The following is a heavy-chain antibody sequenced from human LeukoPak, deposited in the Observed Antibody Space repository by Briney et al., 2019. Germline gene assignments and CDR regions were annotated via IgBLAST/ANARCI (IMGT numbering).Heavy chain of an antibody. D-gene: IGHD2-2*01. Sequence: ASVKVSCKASGYTFTGYYMHWVRQAPGQGLEWMGWINPNSGGTNYAQKFQGRVTMTRDTSISTAYMEPSRLRSDDTAVYYCARDTRRCSSTSCRFDYWGQGTLVTVSS. CDR1: GYTFTGYY. V-gene: IGHV1-2*02. J-gene: IGHJ4*02. CDR3: ARDTRRCSSTSCRFDY. CDR2: INPNSGGT.